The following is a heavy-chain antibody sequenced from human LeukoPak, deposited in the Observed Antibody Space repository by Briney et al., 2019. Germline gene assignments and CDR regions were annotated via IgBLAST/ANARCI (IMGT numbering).Heavy chain of an antibody. D-gene: IGHD3-16*01. J-gene: IGHJ4*02. Sequence: SSETLSLTCTVSGYSISSSTYYWGWIRQSPGKGLQWIGNIYYDGSTHYNPSLKSRLTLSVDTSKNQFSLKLSSVTAADTAVYYCARGPRDMITFGGVKLQFGYWGQGTLVTVSS. CDR1: GYSISSSTYY. CDR3: ARGPRDMITFGGVKLQFGY. V-gene: IGHV4-39*07. CDR2: IYYDGST.